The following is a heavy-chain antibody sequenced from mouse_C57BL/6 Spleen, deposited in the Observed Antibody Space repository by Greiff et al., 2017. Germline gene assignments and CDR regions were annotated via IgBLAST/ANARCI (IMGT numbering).Heavy chain of an antibody. Sequence: VQLQQSGAELVMPGASVKLSCKASGYTFTSYWMHWVKQRPGQGLEWIGEIDPSDSYTNYNQKFKGKSTLTVDKSSSTAYMQLSSLTSEDSAVYYCARKGGYDYDNFDYWGQGTTLTVSS. D-gene: IGHD2-4*01. CDR2: IDPSDSYT. V-gene: IGHV1-69*01. J-gene: IGHJ2*01. CDR1: GYTFTSYW. CDR3: ARKGGYDYDNFDY.